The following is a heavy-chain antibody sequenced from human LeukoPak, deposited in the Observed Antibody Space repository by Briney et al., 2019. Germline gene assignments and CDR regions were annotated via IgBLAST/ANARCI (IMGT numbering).Heavy chain of an antibody. CDR3: ARGNVGIGFYWYFDL. J-gene: IGHJ2*01. CDR2: IWYDGSNK. CDR1: GFTFSNYG. D-gene: IGHD7-27*01. V-gene: IGHV3-33*01. Sequence: GGSPRLSCAASGFTFSNYGMHWVRQAPGKGLEWVAVIWYDGSNKYYADSVKGRFTISRDNSKNTLYLQMNSLRAEDTAVYYCARGNVGIGFYWYFDLWGRGTLVTVSS.